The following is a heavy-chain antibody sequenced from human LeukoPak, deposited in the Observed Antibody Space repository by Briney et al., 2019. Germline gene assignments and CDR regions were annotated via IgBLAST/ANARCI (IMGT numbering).Heavy chain of an antibody. V-gene: IGHV3-66*02. Sequence: GGSLRLSRAASGFTVSSNYMSWVRQAPGKGLEWVSVIYSGGSTYYADSVKGRFTISRDNSKNTLYLQMNSLRAEDTAVYYCARVKQLVNYYYYYMDVWGKGTTVTVSS. CDR1: GFTVSSNY. CDR2: IYSGGST. D-gene: IGHD6-6*01. J-gene: IGHJ6*03. CDR3: ARVKQLVNYYYYYMDV.